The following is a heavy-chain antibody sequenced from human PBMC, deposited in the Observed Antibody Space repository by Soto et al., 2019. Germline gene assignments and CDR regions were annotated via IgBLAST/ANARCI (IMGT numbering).Heavy chain of an antibody. CDR1: GFTFSSYG. J-gene: IGHJ4*02. CDR2: ISYDGSNK. CDR3: AKDGLDVYGSPPDY. V-gene: IGHV3-30*18. D-gene: IGHD1-26*01. Sequence: GGSLRLSCAASGFTFSSYGMHWVRQAPGKGLEWVAVISYDGSNKYYADSVKGRFTISRDNSKNTLYLQMNSLRAEDTAVYYCAKDGLDVYGSPPDYWGQGTLVTVSS.